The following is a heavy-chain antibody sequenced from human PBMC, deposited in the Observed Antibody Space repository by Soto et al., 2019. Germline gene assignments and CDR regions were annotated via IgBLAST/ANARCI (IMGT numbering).Heavy chain of an antibody. CDR3: AKDLIDYSNSYFDY. V-gene: IGHV3-23*01. J-gene: IGHJ4*02. CDR2: ITSVGYT. CDR1: GFSFSNYA. Sequence: PGGSLRLSCATSGFSFSNYAMSWVRQAPGKGLEWVAAITSVGYTYYVDSLKGRFTISGDNSKNTLYLQMNSLRAEDTAVYYCAKDLIDYSNSYFDYWGQGTLVTVSS. D-gene: IGHD4-4*01.